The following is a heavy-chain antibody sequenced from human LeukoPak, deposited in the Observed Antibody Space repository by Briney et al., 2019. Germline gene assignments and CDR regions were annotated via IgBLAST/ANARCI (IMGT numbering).Heavy chain of an antibody. CDR3: ARQTGSGLFILP. J-gene: IGHJ4*02. CDR2: IYYTGST. D-gene: IGHD3/OR15-3a*01. V-gene: IGHV4-39*01. Sequence: SETLSLTCTVSGGSISSSSHYWGWIRQPPGKGLEWIGCIYYTGSTYYNPSLKSRVTISVDTSKNQFSLKLSSVTAADTAVYYCARQTGSGLFILPGGQGTLVTVSS. CDR1: GGSISSSSHY.